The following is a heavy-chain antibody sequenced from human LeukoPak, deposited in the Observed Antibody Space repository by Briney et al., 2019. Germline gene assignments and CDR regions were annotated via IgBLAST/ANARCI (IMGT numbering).Heavy chain of an antibody. CDR3: AKEYSSSSVSYYFDY. CDR1: GFTFSDYY. Sequence: GGSLRLSCAASGFTFSDYYMSWIRQAPGKGLEWVSYISSSGSTIYYADSVKGRFTISRDNSKNTLYLQMNSLRAEDTAVYYCAKEYSSSSVSYYFDYWGQGTLVTVSS. J-gene: IGHJ4*02. CDR2: ISSSGSTI. D-gene: IGHD6-6*01. V-gene: IGHV3-11*04.